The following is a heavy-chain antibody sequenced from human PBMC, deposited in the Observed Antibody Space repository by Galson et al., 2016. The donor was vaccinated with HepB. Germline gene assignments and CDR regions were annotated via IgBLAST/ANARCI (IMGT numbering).Heavy chain of an antibody. D-gene: IGHD3-16*01. CDR2: ISSRSSTI. V-gene: IGHV3-48*02. CDR3: AGPFNYVGGSHEY. J-gene: IGHJ4*02. CDR1: GFTFSTYS. Sequence: SLRLSCATSGFTFSTYSMNWVRQAPGKGLEWVAYISSRSSTISYADSVKGRFTISRDNAKSSMYLQMTSLRDEDTAVYYCAGPFNYVGGSHEYWGQGTLVSVAS.